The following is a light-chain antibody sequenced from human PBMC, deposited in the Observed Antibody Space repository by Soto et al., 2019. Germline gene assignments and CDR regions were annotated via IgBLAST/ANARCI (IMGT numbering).Light chain of an antibody. V-gene: IGKV1-8*01. CDR1: QGISSY. CDR3: QQYYCYPLT. J-gene: IGKJ4*01. Sequence: ALRMTQSPSSLSASTGDRVTITCRASQGISSYLAWYQQKPGKAPKLLIYAASTLQSGVPSRFSGSGSGTDFTLTISCLQSEDFATYYCQQYYCYPLTFGGGTKVEIK. CDR2: AAS.